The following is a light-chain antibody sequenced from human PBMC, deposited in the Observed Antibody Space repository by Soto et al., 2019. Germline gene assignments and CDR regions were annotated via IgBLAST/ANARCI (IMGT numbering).Light chain of an antibody. J-gene: IGKJ4*01. V-gene: IGKV3-20*01. CDR2: GAS. CDR3: QQYGSSLLT. Sequence: EIVLTQSPGTLSLSPGERATLSCRASQSVSSSYLAWYQQKPAQAPRLLIYGASSRATGIPDRFSGSGSGTDFTLTISRLEPEDFAVYYCQQYGSSLLTFGGGTKAEIK. CDR1: QSVSSSY.